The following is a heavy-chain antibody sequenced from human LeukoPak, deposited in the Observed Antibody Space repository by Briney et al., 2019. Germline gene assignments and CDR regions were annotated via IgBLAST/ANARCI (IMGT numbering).Heavy chain of an antibody. V-gene: IGHV3-30*04. D-gene: IGHD6-19*01. CDR2: ISHDGSKE. CDR3: FSSGWSGDYY. CDR1: GFTFRTSA. J-gene: IGHJ4*02. Sequence: GGSLRLSCVASGFTFRTSAMRWVRQAPGKGLEWVAVISHDGSKENYADSVKGRFTISRDNSKNMVYLQMNGLRNEDTAVFYCFSSGWSGDYYWGQGSLVIVSS.